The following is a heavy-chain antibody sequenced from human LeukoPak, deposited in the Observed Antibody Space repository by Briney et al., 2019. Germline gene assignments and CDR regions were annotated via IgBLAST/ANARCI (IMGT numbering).Heavy chain of an antibody. CDR1: GFTFDDYA. D-gene: IGHD3-22*01. CDR3: MGGRGWLPEN. CDR2: IKQDGTET. V-gene: IGHV3-7*01. J-gene: IGHJ4*02. Sequence: GGSLRLSWAASGFTFDDYAMNWVRQAPGKGLEWVAIIKQDGTETFYVDSVKGRFTISRDNVKNSLYLQMNSLRIEDAAVYYCMGGRGWLPENWGQGTLVTVSS.